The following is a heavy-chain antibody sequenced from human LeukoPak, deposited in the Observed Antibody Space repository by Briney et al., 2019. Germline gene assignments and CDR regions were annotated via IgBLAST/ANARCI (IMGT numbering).Heavy chain of an antibody. V-gene: IGHV7-4-1*02. CDR3: ARDPMGYCSSTSCYSSAFDI. CDR2: INTNTGNP. J-gene: IGHJ3*02. D-gene: IGHD2-2*01. CDR1: GYTFTNYA. Sequence: GASVKVSCKASGYTFTNYAMNWVRQAPGQGLEWMGWINTNTGNPTYAQDFTGRFVFSLDTSVSTAYLQISSLKADDTAVYYCARDPMGYCSSTSCYSSAFDIWGQGTMVTVSS.